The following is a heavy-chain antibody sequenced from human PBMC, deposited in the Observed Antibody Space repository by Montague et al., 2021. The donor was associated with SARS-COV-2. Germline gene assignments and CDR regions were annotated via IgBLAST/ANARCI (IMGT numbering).Heavy chain of an antibody. V-gene: IGHV2-70*01. CDR3: ARTHYDILAGYYIAFDY. D-gene: IGHD3-9*01. Sequence: PALVKPTQTLTLTCTFSGFSLSTSGMCVSWIRQPPGKALEWLAHIDWDDDKYYSTSLKTRLTISKGTSKIQVVLTMTNMDPVDTATYYCARTHYDILAGYYIAFDYWGQGTLVTVSS. CDR2: IDWDDDK. CDR1: GFSLSTSGMC. J-gene: IGHJ4*02.